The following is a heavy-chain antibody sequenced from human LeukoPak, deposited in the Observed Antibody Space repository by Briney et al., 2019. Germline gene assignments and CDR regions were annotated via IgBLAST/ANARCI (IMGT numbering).Heavy chain of an antibody. D-gene: IGHD6-13*01. J-gene: IGHJ4*02. Sequence: GGSLRLSCAASEFTFSSHGMHWVRQAPGKGLEWVANIKPEGSEKYYVDSVKGRFTISRDNAKNSLYLQLNSLRVEDTAVYYCSRGAIAAAGDYWGQGTLVTVSS. CDR2: IKPEGSEK. CDR1: EFTFSSHG. V-gene: IGHV3-7*01. CDR3: SRGAIAAAGDY.